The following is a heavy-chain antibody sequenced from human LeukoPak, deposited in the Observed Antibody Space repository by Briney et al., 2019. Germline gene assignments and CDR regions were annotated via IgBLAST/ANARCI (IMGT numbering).Heavy chain of an antibody. CDR1: GGSFSGYY. J-gene: IGHJ4*02. CDR3: ARYYDVLPPYSTFDY. Sequence: SETLSLTCAVYGGSFSGYYWSWIRQPPGKGLEWIGEITHSGSTNSKPTLKSRVTISQNMSKNRFSLKLSSVTAADTAVYYCARYYDVLPPYSTFDYWGQGTLVTVSS. CDR2: ITHSGST. V-gene: IGHV4-34*01. D-gene: IGHD3-9*01.